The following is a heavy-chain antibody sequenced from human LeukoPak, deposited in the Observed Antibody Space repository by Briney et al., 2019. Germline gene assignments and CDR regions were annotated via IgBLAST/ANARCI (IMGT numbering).Heavy chain of an antibody. V-gene: IGHV1-24*01. CDR3: ATVHYGSGSPPLFDY. J-gene: IGHJ4*02. Sequence: ASVKVSCKVSGYTLTELSMHWVRQAPGKGLEWMGGFDPEDGETTYAQKFQGRVTMTEDTSTDTAYMELSSLRSEDTAVYYCATVHYGSGSPPLFDYWGQGTLVTVSS. CDR2: FDPEDGET. CDR1: GYTLTELS. D-gene: IGHD3-10*01.